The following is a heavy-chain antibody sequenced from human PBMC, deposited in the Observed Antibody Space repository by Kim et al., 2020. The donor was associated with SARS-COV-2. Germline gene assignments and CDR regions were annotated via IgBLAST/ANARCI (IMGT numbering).Heavy chain of an antibody. V-gene: IGHV4-39*01. J-gene: IGHJ1*01. D-gene: IGHD2-21*02. CDR1: GGSVYSSGFY. CDR3: ARANQVVTDFQD. CDR2: MFHSGST. Sequence: SETLSLTCAVSGGSVYSSGFYWAWIRQPPGKGLEWIGNMFHSGSTYYNPSLKSRVTMSLDPSKRQFSLNLSSVTAADTAVYFCARANQVVTDFQDWGQGTLVTVSS.